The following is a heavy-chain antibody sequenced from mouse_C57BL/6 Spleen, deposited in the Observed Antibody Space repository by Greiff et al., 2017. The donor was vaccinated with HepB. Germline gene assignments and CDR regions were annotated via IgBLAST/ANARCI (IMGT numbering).Heavy chain of an antibody. CDR3: ARAGKRPYYYGSSYDYAMDY. V-gene: IGHV1-18*01. Sequence: EVQLQQSGPELVKPGASVKIPCKASGYTFTDYNMDWVKQSHGKSLEWIGDINPNNGGTIYNQKFKGKATLTVDKSSSTAYMELRSLTSEDTAVYYCARAGKRPYYYGSSYDYAMDYWGQGTSVTVSS. D-gene: IGHD1-1*01. CDR2: INPNNGGT. CDR1: GYTFTDYN. J-gene: IGHJ4*01.